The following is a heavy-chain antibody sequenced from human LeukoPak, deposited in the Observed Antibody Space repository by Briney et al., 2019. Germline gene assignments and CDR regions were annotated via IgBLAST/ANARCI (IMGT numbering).Heavy chain of an antibody. J-gene: IGHJ6*03. D-gene: IGHD2-15*01. Sequence: GGSLRLSCAASGFTVSSNYMSWVRQAPGKGLEWVSVIYSGGSTYYADSVKGRSTISRDNAKNSLYLQMNSLRAEDTAVYYCARDHCSGGSCYSGIPAYYYYYMDVWGKGTTVTVSS. V-gene: IGHV3-66*01. CDR1: GFTVSSNY. CDR3: ARDHCSGGSCYSGIPAYYYYYMDV. CDR2: IYSGGST.